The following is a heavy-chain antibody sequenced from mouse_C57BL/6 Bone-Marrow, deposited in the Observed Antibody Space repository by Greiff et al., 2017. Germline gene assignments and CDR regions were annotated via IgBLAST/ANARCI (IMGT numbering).Heavy chain of an antibody. D-gene: IGHD1-1*01. CDR2: ISGGGGNT. V-gene: IGHV5-9*01. Sequence: KLVESGRGLVKPGGSLKLSCAASGFTFSSYTMSWVRQTPEKRLEWVATISGGGGNTYYPDSVKGRFTISRDNAQNTLYLQMSSLRSEDTALYYCARLRAWFAYWGQGTLVTVSA. CDR3: ARLRAWFAY. CDR1: GFTFSSYT. J-gene: IGHJ3*01.